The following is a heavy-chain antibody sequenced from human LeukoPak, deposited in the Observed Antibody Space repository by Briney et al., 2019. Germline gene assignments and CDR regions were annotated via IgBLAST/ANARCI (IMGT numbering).Heavy chain of an antibody. J-gene: IGHJ4*02. Sequence: GGSLRLSCAASGFTFSDSYMSWIRQAPGKGLEWVSHITRSGTTIYYADSVKGRFTISRDNAKNSLYLQMNSLRADDTAVYFCARQTTTVTQFDYWGQGTLVTVSS. V-gene: IGHV3-11*04. CDR2: ITRSGTTI. CDR1: GFTFSDSY. CDR3: ARQTTTVTQFDY. D-gene: IGHD4-17*01.